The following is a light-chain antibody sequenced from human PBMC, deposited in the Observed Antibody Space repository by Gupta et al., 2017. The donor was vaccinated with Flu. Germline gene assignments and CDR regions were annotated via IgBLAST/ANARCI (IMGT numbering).Light chain of an antibody. CDR2: KGS. Sequence: VTLGKPASISCSSSQCRGDSDGNTYLSWIQQRPGQPPRLLIYKGSKPDSGVPDRFSGSGAGTDFTLKISSVEAEDVGIYYCRQSKHFPGTFGRGTKVEIK. V-gene: IGKV2-24*01. CDR1: QCRGDSDGNTY. CDR3: RQSKHFPGT. J-gene: IGKJ4*01.